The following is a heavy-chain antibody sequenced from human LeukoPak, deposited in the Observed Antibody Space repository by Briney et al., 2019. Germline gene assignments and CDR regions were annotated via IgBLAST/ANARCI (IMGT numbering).Heavy chain of an antibody. CDR2: IYPGDSDT. Sequence: GESLKISCKGSGYSFTSYWIGWVRQMPGKGLEWMGIIYPGDSDTRYSPSFQGQVTISADKSISTAYLQWSSLKASDTAMYYCARLWIYDILTGYDPSLPDYWGQGTLVTVSS. CDR1: GYSFTSYW. J-gene: IGHJ4*02. CDR3: ARLWIYDILTGYDPSLPDY. V-gene: IGHV5-51*01. D-gene: IGHD3-9*01.